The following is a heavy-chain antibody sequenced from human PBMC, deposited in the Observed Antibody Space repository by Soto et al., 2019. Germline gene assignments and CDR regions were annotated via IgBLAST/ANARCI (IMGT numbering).Heavy chain of an antibody. CDR3: ARHGFYGDYSSNYFDP. D-gene: IGHD4-17*01. Sequence: VESLKIACKGSGYIFTNYWISCFRQMPVKGLEYMGIIYPSDSDTRYSPSFQGQVTISADKSISTAYLQWSSLKASDTATYYCARHGFYGDYSSNYFDPWGQGTLVTVSS. V-gene: IGHV5-51*01. J-gene: IGHJ5*02. CDR2: IYPSDSDT. CDR1: GYIFTNYW.